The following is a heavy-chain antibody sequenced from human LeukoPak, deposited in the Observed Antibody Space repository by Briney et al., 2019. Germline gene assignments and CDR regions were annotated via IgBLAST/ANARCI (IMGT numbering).Heavy chain of an antibody. CDR1: RFTFTTYA. V-gene: IGHV3-23*01. J-gene: IGHJ4*02. CDR2: ISGSGHIT. CDR3: ANHQRNILLWFGEL. D-gene: IGHD3-10*01. Sequence: PGGSLRLSCAASRFTFTTYAMSWVRQTPGKGLEWVSTISGSGHITDYADSVKGRFTISRDNSKNTLYLQMNCLRAEDTAVYYCANHQRNILLWFGELWGQGTLVTVSS.